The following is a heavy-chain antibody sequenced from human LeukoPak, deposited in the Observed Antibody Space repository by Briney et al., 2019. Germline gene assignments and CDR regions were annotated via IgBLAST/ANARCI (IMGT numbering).Heavy chain of an antibody. J-gene: IGHJ4*02. CDR3: ARGATYSGSYYNY. D-gene: IGHD1-26*01. Sequence: PSETLSLTCAVYGGSFSAYYWSWIRQPPGKGLEWIGEINHSGSTNYNPSLKSRVTISVDTYKNQFSLSLSTVTAGDTAVYYCARGATYSGSYYNYWGQGTLVTVSS. CDR2: INHSGST. V-gene: IGHV4-34*01. CDR1: GGSFSAYY.